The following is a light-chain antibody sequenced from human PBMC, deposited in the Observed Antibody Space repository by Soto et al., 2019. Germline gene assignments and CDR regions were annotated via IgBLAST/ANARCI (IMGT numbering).Light chain of an antibody. Sequence: DIQMTQSPSTLSASVGDRVTITCRASQSISSWLAWYQQQPGKAPKLLIYKASSLESGVPSRFSGSGSGTEFTLTISSLQPDDFATYYCQQYNSYPWTYGQGTKLEIK. CDR2: KAS. CDR1: QSISSW. V-gene: IGKV1-5*03. J-gene: IGKJ2*02. CDR3: QQYNSYPWT.